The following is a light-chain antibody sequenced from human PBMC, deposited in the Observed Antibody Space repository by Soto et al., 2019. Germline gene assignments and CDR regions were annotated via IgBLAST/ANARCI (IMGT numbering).Light chain of an antibody. CDR1: QSLLHSNGYNY. J-gene: IGKJ1*01. Sequence: DIVMTQSPLSLPVTPGEPASISCRSSQSLLHSNGYNYLDWYLQKPGQSPQVLIYLGSNRASGVPDRFSGSGSGTDFTLKISRVEAEDVGVYYCMQALQSWTFGQGTKVDTK. CDR3: MQALQSWT. V-gene: IGKV2-28*01. CDR2: LGS.